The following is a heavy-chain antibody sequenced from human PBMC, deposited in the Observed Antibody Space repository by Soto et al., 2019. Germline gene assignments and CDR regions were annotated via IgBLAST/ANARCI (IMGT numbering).Heavy chain of an antibody. CDR1: GGSISSYY. J-gene: IGHJ5*02. CDR2: IYYSGST. V-gene: IGHV4-59*01. CDR3: ARDPNTAMAPYNWFDP. D-gene: IGHD5-18*01. Sequence: SETLSLTCTVSGGSISSYYWSWIRQPPGKGLEWIEYIYYSGSTNYNPSLKSRVTISVDTSKNQFSLKLSSVTAADTAVYYCARDPNTAMAPYNWFDPWGQGTLVTVSS.